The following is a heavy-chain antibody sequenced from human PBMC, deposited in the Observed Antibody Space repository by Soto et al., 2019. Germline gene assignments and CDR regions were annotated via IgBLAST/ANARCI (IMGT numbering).Heavy chain of an antibody. CDR1: GGTFSSYA. D-gene: IGHD3-22*01. CDR3: AIEDYYDSSGPGY. J-gene: IGHJ4*02. CDR2: IIPIFGTA. V-gene: IGHV1-69*13. Sequence: GASVKVSCKDSGGTFSSYATSSVREAPGQGLEWMGGIIPIFGTANYAQKFQGRVTITADQSTSTAYMELSSLRSEDTAVYYCAIEDYYDSSGPGYWGQGTLVTVSS.